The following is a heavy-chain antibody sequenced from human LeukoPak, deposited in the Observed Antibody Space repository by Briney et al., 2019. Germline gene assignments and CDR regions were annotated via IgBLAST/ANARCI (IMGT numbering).Heavy chain of an antibody. D-gene: IGHD1-1*01. CDR3: ARDVQLERLLH. CDR2: INPNSGGT. J-gene: IGHJ4*02. Sequence: ASVKVSCKASGYTFTGYYMHWVRQAPGQGLEWMGWINPNSGGTNYEQKFQGRVTMTRDTSISTVYMELSRLRSDDTAVYYCARDVQLERLLHWGQGTLVTVSS. V-gene: IGHV1-2*02. CDR1: GYTFTGYY.